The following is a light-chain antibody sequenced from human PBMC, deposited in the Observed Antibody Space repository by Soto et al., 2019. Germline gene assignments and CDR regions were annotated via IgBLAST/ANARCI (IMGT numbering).Light chain of an antibody. CDR1: QSVSSY. Sequence: EMELTQSPATLSWSPGERATLSCRASQSVSSYLAWYQQKPGQSPRLLIYGAFTRATGIPARFSGTGSGTEFTLTISSLQSEDFAVYYCQQYGTFGQGTKVDIK. CDR2: GAF. J-gene: IGKJ1*01. CDR3: QQYGT. V-gene: IGKV3-15*01.